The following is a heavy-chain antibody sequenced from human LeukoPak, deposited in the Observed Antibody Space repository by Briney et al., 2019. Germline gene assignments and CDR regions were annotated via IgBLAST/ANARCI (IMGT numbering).Heavy chain of an antibody. CDR1: GYTFTSYG. D-gene: IGHD3-22*01. CDR2: ISAYNGNT. CDR3: ARDPFISGYYYDSSGSVEAFDI. V-gene: IGHV1-18*01. Sequence: ASVKVSCKASGYTFTSYGISWVRQAPGQGLEWMGWISAYNGNTNYAQKLQGRVTMTTDTSTSTAYMELRSLRAEDTAVYYCARDPFISGYYYDSSGSVEAFDIWGQGTMVTVSS. J-gene: IGHJ3*02.